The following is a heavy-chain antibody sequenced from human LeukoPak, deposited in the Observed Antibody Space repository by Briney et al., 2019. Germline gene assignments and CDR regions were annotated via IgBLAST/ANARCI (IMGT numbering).Heavy chain of an antibody. V-gene: IGHV3-64D*06. CDR2: ISSNEYDT. CDR3: VKDLNGTWSFDY. D-gene: IGHD2-8*01. CDR1: GFTFGAYF. J-gene: IGHJ4*02. Sequence: GGSLRLSCSASGFTFGAYFMHWVRQAPGEGLQHVSSISSNEYDTYYADSVKGRFTISRDNSKNTLFLQMNNLRPEDTAVYYCVKDLNGTWSFDYWGQGTLVTVSS.